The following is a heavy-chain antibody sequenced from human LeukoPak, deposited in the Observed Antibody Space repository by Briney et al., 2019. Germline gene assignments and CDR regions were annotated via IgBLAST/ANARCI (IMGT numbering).Heavy chain of an antibody. CDR2: INHSGST. CDR1: GGSFSDYY. V-gene: IGHV4-34*01. CDR3: ARSGYSYGRPYYYYYMDV. J-gene: IGHJ6*03. D-gene: IGHD5-18*01. Sequence: PSETLSLTCAVYGGSFSDYYWNWIRQPPGKGLEWIGEINHSGSTNYNPSLKSRVTISVDTSKNQFSLKLSSVTAADTAVYYCARSGYSYGRPYYYYYMDVWGKGTTVTVSS.